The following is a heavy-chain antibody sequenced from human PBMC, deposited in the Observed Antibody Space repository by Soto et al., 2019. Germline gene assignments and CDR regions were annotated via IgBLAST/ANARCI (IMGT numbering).Heavy chain of an antibody. Sequence: GGSLRLSCAASGFTFSSYAMSWVRQAPGKGLEWVSAISGSGGSTYYADSGKGRFTISRDNSKNTLYLQMNSLRAEDTAVYYCAKGPSHLGVYYFDYWGQGTLVTVSS. CDR3: AKGPSHLGVYYFDY. V-gene: IGHV3-23*01. D-gene: IGHD3-3*01. J-gene: IGHJ4*02. CDR2: ISGSGGST. CDR1: GFTFSSYA.